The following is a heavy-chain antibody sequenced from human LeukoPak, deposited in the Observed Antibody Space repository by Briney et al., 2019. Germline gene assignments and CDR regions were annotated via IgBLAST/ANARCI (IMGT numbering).Heavy chain of an antibody. CDR2: IYSTGST. CDR3: ARQIASAGTAGYDF. J-gene: IGHJ4*02. D-gene: IGHD6-13*01. V-gene: IGHV4-4*07. CDR1: GGSISSCY. Sequence: SETLSLTCTVSGGSISSCYWSWIRQPAGKGLEWIGRIYSTGSTNYNPSLKSRVTMSVDTSKNQFSLRLRSVTAADTAVYYCARQIASAGTAGYDFWGQGALVTVSS.